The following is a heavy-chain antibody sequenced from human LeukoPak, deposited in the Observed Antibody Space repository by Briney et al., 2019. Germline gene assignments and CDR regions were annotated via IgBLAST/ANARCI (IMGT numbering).Heavy chain of an antibody. CDR1: GGSISSSSYY. CDR2: IYYSGST. V-gene: IGHV4-39*01. D-gene: IGHD3-10*01. J-gene: IGHJ3*02. CDR3: ARQHVCYYGSGSYFSSPYDAFDI. Sequence: PSETLSLTCTVSGGSISSSSYYWGWIRQPPGKGLEWIGSIYYSGSTYYNPSLKSRVTISVDTSKNQFSLKLSSVTAADTAVYYCARQHVCYYGSGSYFSSPYDAFDIWGQGTMVTVSS.